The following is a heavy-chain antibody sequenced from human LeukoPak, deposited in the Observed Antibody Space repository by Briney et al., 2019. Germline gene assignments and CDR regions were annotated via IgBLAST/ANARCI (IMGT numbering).Heavy chain of an antibody. CDR3: ARIGDCSGGSCFDY. D-gene: IGHD2-15*01. CDR1: GHTFTSYD. V-gene: IGHV1-8*01. J-gene: IGHJ4*02. CDR2: MNPNSGNT. Sequence: GASVKVSCKASGHTFTSYDINWVRQATGQGLEWMGWMNPNSGNTGYAQKFQGRVTMTRNTSISTAYMELSSLRSEDTAVYYCARIGDCSGGSCFDYWGQGTLVTVSS.